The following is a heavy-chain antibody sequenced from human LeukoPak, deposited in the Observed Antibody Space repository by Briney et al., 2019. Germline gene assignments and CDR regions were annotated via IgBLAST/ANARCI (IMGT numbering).Heavy chain of an antibody. CDR1: GYTFTGYY. CDR2: INPNSGGT. CDR3: ARDQASHIVVVPASTLDY. V-gene: IGHV1-2*02. Sequence: ASVKVSCKASGYTFTGYYMHWVRQAPGQGLEWMGWINPNSGGTNYAQKFQGRVTMTRDTSISTAYMELSRLKSDDTAVYYCARDQASHIVVVPASTLDYWGPGTLVTVSS. J-gene: IGHJ4*02. D-gene: IGHD2-2*01.